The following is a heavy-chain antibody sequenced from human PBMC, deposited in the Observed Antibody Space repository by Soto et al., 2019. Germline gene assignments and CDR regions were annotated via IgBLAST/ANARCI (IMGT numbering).Heavy chain of an antibody. J-gene: IGHJ2*01. CDR1: GGSVSGGSYC. CDR3: ARVPLTTYFDL. D-gene: IGHD2-2*01. V-gene: IGHV4-61*01. Sequence: QVQLQESGPGLVKPSETLSLTCTVSGGSVSGGSYCWSWIRQPPGKGLECIGYVYNSGSTTYNPSLKSRVTXXXXXXXXXXXXXXXXVXXXXXAVXYCARVPLTTYFDLWGRGTLVTVSS. CDR2: VYNSGST.